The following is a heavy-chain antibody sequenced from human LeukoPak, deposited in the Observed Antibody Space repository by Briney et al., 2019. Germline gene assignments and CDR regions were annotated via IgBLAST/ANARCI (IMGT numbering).Heavy chain of an antibody. V-gene: IGHV4-59*08. CDR1: GDSISSDY. J-gene: IGHJ4*02. Sequence: PSETLSLTCIVSGDSISSDYWSWIRQSPGKGLEWIGYINYSGSSGYKHSLKSRVTISVDRSKNQVSLRMRSVTAADTAVYYCARLDCISDTCYNYWALGALVTVSS. D-gene: IGHD2-21*01. CDR2: INYSGSS. CDR3: ARLDCISDTCYNY.